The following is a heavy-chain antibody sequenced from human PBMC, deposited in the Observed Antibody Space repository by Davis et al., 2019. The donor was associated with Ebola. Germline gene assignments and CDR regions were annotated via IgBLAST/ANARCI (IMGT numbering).Heavy chain of an antibody. CDR3: ARDRPSVAVASNTNSAYWFDP. CDR1: GGSMSGYY. CDR2: IYHSGNT. J-gene: IGHJ5*02. Sequence: SETLSLTCTVSGGSMSGYYWTWIRQPPGKGLEWIAHIYHSGNTNYNPSLKSRVTIPIDTSKSQFSLNLNSVTAADTAVYYCARDRPSVAVASNTNSAYWFDPWGQGTLVTVSS. V-gene: IGHV4-59*01. D-gene: IGHD6-19*01.